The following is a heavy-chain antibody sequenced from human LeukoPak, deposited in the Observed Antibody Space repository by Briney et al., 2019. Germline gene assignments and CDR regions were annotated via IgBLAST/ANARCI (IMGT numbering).Heavy chain of an antibody. D-gene: IGHD6-19*01. CDR3: ARVREQWLARDLGY. Sequence: GASVKVSCKASGYTFTGYYMHWVRQAPGQGLEWMGWINPNSGGTNYAQKFQGRVTMTTDTSISTAYMELSRLRSDDTAVYDRARVREQWLARDLGYWGQGTLVTVSS. J-gene: IGHJ4*02. CDR1: GYTFTGYY. CDR2: INPNSGGT. V-gene: IGHV1-2*02.